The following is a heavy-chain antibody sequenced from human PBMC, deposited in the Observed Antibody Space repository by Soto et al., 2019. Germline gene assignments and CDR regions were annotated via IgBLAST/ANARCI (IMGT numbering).Heavy chain of an antibody. D-gene: IGHD5-18*01. J-gene: IGHJ6*02. CDR2: IYPGDSGT. Sequence: GESLKISCNGSGYSFTSYWIGWVRQMPGKGLEWMAIIYPGDSGTRYSPSFQGQVTISADKSISTAYLQWSSLKASDTAMYYCARHSSLYSYGYYYYYGMDVWGQGTTVTV. V-gene: IGHV5-51*01. CDR1: GYSFTSYW. CDR3: ARHSSLYSYGYYYYYGMDV.